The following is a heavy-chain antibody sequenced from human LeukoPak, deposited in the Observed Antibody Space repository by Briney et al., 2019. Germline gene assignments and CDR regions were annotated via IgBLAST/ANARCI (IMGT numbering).Heavy chain of an antibody. CDR3: ARDVVRGSGGDV. V-gene: IGHV3-48*03. CDR1: GFTFSSYE. CDR2: ISSSGSTI. Sequence: GGSLRLSCEASGFTFSSYEMNWVRQAPGKGLEWVSYISSSGSTIYYADSVKGRFTISRDNAKNSLYLQMNSLRAEDTAVYYCARDVVRGSGGDVWGKGTTVTISS. D-gene: IGHD3-10*01. J-gene: IGHJ6*04.